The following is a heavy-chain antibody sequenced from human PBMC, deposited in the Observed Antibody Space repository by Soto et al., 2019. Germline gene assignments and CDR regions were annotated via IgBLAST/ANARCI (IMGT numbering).Heavy chain of an antibody. CDR2: ISGSGDNT. Sequence: GSLRLSCKASGFSFSAYAMTWVRQAPGKGLEWVSVISGSGDNTFYAASVKGRFAISRDNSKNVLYLQMNSLSADDAAVYFCAKGSAIIVYGVDIFFDYWGLGILVSVSS. CDR3: AKGSAIIVYGVDIFFDY. CDR1: GFSFSAYA. J-gene: IGHJ4*02. D-gene: IGHD3-3*02. V-gene: IGHV3-23*01.